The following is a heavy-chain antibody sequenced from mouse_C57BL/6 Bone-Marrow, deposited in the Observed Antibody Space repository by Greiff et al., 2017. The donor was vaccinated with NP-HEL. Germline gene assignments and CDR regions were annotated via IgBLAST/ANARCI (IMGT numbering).Heavy chain of an antibody. V-gene: IGHV5-9-1*02. D-gene: IGHD1-1*02. CDR2: ISSGGDYI. Sequence: EVKLMESGEGLVKPGGSLKLSCAASGFTFSSYAMSWVRQTPEKRLEWVAYISSGGDYIYYADTVKGRFTISRDNARNTLYLQMSSLKSEDTAMYYCTRQDYYGGLWYFDVWGTGTTVTVSS. CDR1: GFTFSSYA. J-gene: IGHJ1*03. CDR3: TRQDYYGGLWYFDV.